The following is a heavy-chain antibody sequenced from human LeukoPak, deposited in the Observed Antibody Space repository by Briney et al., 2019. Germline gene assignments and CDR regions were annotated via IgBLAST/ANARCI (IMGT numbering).Heavy chain of an antibody. V-gene: IGHV3-23*01. J-gene: IGHJ5*02. CDR3: AKDMVNGDYNIDNWFDP. CDR1: GFTFSSYA. D-gene: IGHD4-17*01. CDR2: ISSSGGST. Sequence: PGGSLRLSCAASGFTFSSYAMSWVRQAPGKGLEWVSAISSSGGSTYYADSVKGRFTISRDNSKNTLYLQMNTLRAEDTAVYYCAKDMVNGDYNIDNWFDPWGQGTLVTVSS.